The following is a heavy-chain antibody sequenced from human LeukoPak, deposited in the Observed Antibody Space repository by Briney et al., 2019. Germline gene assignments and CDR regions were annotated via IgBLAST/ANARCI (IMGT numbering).Heavy chain of an antibody. CDR2: IYYSVST. CDR1: GGSISSGRYY. V-gene: IGHV4-31*03. Sequence: TSETLSLTCTVSGGSISSGRYYWFWIRQHPGKGLEHIGYIYYSVSTFYNPSLKGRVSISVDTSKNQFSLNLSSVTAADTAVYYCASVTGGGVHFDSWGQGTLVTVSS. J-gene: IGHJ4*02. D-gene: IGHD1-14*01. CDR3: ASVTGGGVHFDS.